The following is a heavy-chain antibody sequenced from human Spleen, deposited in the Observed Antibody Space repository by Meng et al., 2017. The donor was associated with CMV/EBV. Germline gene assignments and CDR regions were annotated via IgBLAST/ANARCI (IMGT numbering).Heavy chain of an antibody. Sequence: GESLKISCAASGFTFSSYAMSWVRQAPGKGLKWVSGISVSGDSTYYADSVKGRFTISRDNSKSTLYLQMDSLRTEDTAVYYCANTVGSTTYPRDYWGQGTLVTVSS. CDR1: GFTFSSYA. J-gene: IGHJ4*02. CDR2: ISVSGDST. V-gene: IGHV3-23*01. D-gene: IGHD2-2*01. CDR3: ANTVGSTTYPRDY.